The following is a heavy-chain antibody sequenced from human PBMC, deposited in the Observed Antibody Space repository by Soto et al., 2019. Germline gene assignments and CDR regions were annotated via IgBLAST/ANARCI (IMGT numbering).Heavy chain of an antibody. Sequence: QVQLVQSGAEVKKPRSSVKVSCKASGGTFSSYAISWVRQAPGQGLEWMGGIIPIFGTANYAQKFQGRVTITADESTSTAYMELSSLRSEDKAVDYCARKPRGGEGRGYYYGNYYYYGMDVWGQGTTVTVSS. D-gene: IGHD5-12*01. V-gene: IGHV1-69*01. CDR3: ARKPRGGEGRGYYYGNYYYYGMDV. J-gene: IGHJ6*02. CDR2: IIPIFGTA. CDR1: GGTFSSYA.